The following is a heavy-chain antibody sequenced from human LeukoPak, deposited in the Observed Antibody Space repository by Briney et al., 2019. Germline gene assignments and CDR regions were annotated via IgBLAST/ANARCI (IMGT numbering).Heavy chain of an antibody. CDR3: ARVVITNFDY. CDR1: GFTFSSYE. Sequence: PGGSLRLSCAASGFTFSSYEMNWVRQAPGKGLEWVSYISSSGSTIYYADSVKGRFTISRDNAKNSLYLQTNSLRAEDTAVYYCARVVITNFDYWGQGTLVTVSS. J-gene: IGHJ4*02. CDR2: ISSSGSTI. V-gene: IGHV3-48*03. D-gene: IGHD3-16*01.